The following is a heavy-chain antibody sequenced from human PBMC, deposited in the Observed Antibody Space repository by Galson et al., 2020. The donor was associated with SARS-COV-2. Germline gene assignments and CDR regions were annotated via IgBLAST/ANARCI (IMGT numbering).Heavy chain of an antibody. J-gene: IGHJ5*02. Sequence: SETLSITCTVSGGSISSGGYYWSWIRQHPGKGLEWIGYTYYSGTTYYNPSPKSRVPIPVDTSKNQFSLKLSSVTAADTAVYYWARGLGGLLWFGEFEFVGGWFDPWGQGTTVTVSS. CDR1: GGSISSGGYY. CDR3: ARGLGGLLWFGEFEFVGGWFDP. CDR2: TYYSGTT. D-gene: IGHD3-10*01. V-gene: IGHV4-31*03.